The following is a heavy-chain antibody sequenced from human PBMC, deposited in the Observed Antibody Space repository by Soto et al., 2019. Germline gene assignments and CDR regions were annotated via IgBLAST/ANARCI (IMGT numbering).Heavy chain of an antibody. J-gene: IGHJ4*02. CDR3: ASGSSASAYIDY. D-gene: IGHD6-13*01. V-gene: IGHV4-61*01. Sequence: PSETLSLTCTVSGGSVSSGSDYWSWIRQPPGRGLEWIGYIYNSGSTDCNTSLKSRVTISVDTSKNQFSLKLTSVTAADTAVYFCASGSSASAYIDYWGQGTQVTVSS. CDR2: IYNSGST. CDR1: GGSVSSGSDY.